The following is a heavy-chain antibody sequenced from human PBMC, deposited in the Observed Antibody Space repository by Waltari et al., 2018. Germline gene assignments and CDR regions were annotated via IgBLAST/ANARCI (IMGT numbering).Heavy chain of an antibody. V-gene: IGHV5-51*01. Sequence: EVQLVQSGAEVKKPGESLTISCKGSGSSFTSYWIGWVRQMPGKSLEWMGIIYPGDSDTRYSPSVQGQVTISADKSISTAYLQWSSLKASDTAMYYCARQAAAGAYYYYYYGMDVWGQGTTVTVSS. CDR3: ARQAAAGAYYYYYYGMDV. J-gene: IGHJ6*02. D-gene: IGHD6-13*01. CDR2: IYPGDSDT. CDR1: GSSFTSYW.